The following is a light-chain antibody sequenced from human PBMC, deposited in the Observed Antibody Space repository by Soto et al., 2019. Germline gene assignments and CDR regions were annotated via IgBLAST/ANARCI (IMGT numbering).Light chain of an antibody. V-gene: IGKV3-15*01. J-gene: IGKJ3*01. CDR3: QQYNNWPPGAT. CDR1: QNVGGY. Sequence: EIVMTQSPATLSVSPGERATLSCRASQNVGGYLAWYQQKPGQAPRLLIYDTSTRATGIPARFSGSGSAKEFTLTISSLQPEDSAVYYCQQYNNWPPGATFGPGTKV. CDR2: DTS.